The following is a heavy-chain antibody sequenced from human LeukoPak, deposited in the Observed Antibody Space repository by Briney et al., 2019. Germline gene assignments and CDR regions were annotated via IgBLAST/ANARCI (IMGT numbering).Heavy chain of an antibody. J-gene: IGHJ4*02. CDR3: ARDADSSGWYDY. V-gene: IGHV4-59*01. CDR2: IYYSGST. Sequence: PSETLSLTCTVSGGSISSYYWSRIRQPPGKGLEWIGYIYYSGSTNYNPSLKSRVTISVDTSKNQFSLKLSSVTAADTAVYYCARDADSSGWYDYWGQGTLVTVSS. CDR1: GGSISSYY. D-gene: IGHD6-19*01.